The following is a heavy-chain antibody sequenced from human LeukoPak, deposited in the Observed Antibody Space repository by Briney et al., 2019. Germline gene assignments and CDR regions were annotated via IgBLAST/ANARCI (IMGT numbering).Heavy chain of an antibody. D-gene: IGHD5-18*01. Sequence: SQTLSLTCTVSGGSISSGSYYWSWIRQPAGKGLEWIGYIYYSGSTNYNPSLKSRVTISVDTSKNQFSLKLSSVTAADTAVYYCARDLGSYGFLGAFDIWGQGTMVAVSS. J-gene: IGHJ3*02. V-gene: IGHV4-61*10. CDR1: GGSISSGSYY. CDR2: IYYSGST. CDR3: ARDLGSYGFLGAFDI.